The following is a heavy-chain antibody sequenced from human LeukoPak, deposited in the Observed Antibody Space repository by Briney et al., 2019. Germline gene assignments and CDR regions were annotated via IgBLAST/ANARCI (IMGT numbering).Heavy chain of an antibody. CDR1: GYSFTSYW. CDR3: ASTSCSGGSCYRRDAFDI. Sequence: GESLKISCKGSGYSFTSYWIGWVRQMPGKGLEWTGIIYPGDSDTRYSPSFQGQVTISADKSISTAYLQWSSLKASDTAMYYCASTSCSGGSCYRRDAFDIWGQGTMVTVSS. CDR2: IYPGDSDT. D-gene: IGHD2-15*01. V-gene: IGHV5-51*01. J-gene: IGHJ3*02.